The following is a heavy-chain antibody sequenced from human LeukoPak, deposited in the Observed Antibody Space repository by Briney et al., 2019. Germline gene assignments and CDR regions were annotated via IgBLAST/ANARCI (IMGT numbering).Heavy chain of an antibody. CDR2: ISGSGGST. J-gene: IGHJ5*02. Sequence: GGSLRLSCAASGFTFSSYAMSWVRQAPGKGLEWVSDISGSGGSTYYADSVKGRFTISRDNSKNTLCLQMNSLRAEDTAVYYCARAGIQLWYGNWFDPWGQGTLVTVSS. V-gene: IGHV3-23*01. D-gene: IGHD5-18*01. CDR1: GFTFSSYA. CDR3: ARAGIQLWYGNWFDP.